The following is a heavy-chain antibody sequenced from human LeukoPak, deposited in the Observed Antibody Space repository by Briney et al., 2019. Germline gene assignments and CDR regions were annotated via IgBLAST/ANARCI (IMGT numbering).Heavy chain of an antibody. Sequence: GRSLRLSCAASGFTFSSYGMHWVRQAPDEGLEWVAVISYDGSNKYYADFVKGRFTISRDNSNNTVFLQMNSLRGEDTAMYYCAKGEDRYASDYWGQGTLVTVSS. V-gene: IGHV3-30*18. D-gene: IGHD2-2*01. J-gene: IGHJ4*02. CDR1: GFTFSSYG. CDR3: AKGEDRYASDY. CDR2: ISYDGSNK.